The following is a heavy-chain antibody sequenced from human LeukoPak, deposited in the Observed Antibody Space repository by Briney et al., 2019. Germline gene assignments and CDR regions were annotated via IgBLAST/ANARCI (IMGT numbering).Heavy chain of an antibody. Sequence: GGSLSLSCAASGVPSRSYSMKWVRQPPGKGLEWVSYISSSSSTIYYADSVKGRFTISRDNTKNSLYLQMNSLRAEDTAVYYCARGGTDFWSGPTDYWGQGTLVTVSS. D-gene: IGHD3-3*01. J-gene: IGHJ4*02. V-gene: IGHV3-48*04. CDR1: GVPSRSYS. CDR2: ISSSSSTI. CDR3: ARGGTDFWSGPTDY.